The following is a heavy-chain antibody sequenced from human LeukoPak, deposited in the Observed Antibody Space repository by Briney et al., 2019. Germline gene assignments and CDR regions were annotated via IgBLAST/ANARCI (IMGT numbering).Heavy chain of an antibody. D-gene: IGHD3-3*01. V-gene: IGHV4-30-4*02. Sequence: PSETLSLTCTVSGGSTSSGDYYWSWIRQPPGKGLEWIGYIYYSGSTYYNPSLKSRVTISVDTSKNQFSLKLSSVTAADTAVYYCASSYDFWSGYYNDWGQGTLVTVSS. CDR2: IYYSGST. CDR1: GGSTSSGDYY. CDR3: ASSYDFWSGYYND. J-gene: IGHJ4*02.